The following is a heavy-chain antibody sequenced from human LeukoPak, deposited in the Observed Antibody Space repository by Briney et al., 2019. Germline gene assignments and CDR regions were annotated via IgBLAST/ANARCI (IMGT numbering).Heavy chain of an antibody. CDR3: AKDLSGH. J-gene: IGHJ4*02. CDR2: ISGSDGRT. Sequence: GGSLRLSCAASGFPFSSYAMSRVRQAPAKGLEWVSAISGSDGRTYYADSVKGRFTISRDNSKNTLYLQMNSLRPEDTAVYYCAKDLSGHWGQGTLVTVSS. V-gene: IGHV3-23*01. CDR1: GFPFSSYA. D-gene: IGHD7-27*01.